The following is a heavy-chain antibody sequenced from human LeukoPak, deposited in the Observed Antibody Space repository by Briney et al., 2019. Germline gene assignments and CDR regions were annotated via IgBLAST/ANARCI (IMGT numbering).Heavy chain of an antibody. CDR2: INHSGYT. D-gene: IGHD4-11*01. CDR1: GVSFDDYY. J-gene: IGHJ4*02. Sequence: SETLSLTCAVSGVSFDDYYWSRVRQTPGKGLEWIGEINHSGYTNDNPSLKSRVTLSIDTSRKQFSLNLRSVTVADAGIYFCTRMTRGHDYWGQGTQVTVSS. CDR3: TRMTRGHDY. V-gene: IGHV4-34*01.